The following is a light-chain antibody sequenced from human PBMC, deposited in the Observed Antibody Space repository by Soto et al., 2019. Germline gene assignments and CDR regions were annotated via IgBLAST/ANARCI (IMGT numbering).Light chain of an antibody. CDR2: GAS. CDR3: QQYNNSPLP. J-gene: IGKJ5*01. Sequence: EIVMTQSPATLSVSPGERATLSCRASQSVSSNLAWYQQKPGQAPRLLIYGASTRATGIPARFSGSGSGTEFTLTISSLQSEYFSVYYSQQYNNSPLPFGPRTR. V-gene: IGKV3-15*01. CDR1: QSVSSN.